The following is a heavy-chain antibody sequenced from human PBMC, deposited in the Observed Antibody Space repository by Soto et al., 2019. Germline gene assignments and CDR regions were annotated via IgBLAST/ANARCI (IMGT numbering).Heavy chain of an antibody. CDR3: ARDRIAAGYFDY. CDR1: GFTFSSYA. CDR2: ISYDGSNK. Sequence: PGGSLRLSCAASGFTFSSYAMHWVRQAPGKGLEWVAVISYDGSNKYYADSVKGRFTISRDNSKNTLYLQMNSLRAEDTAVYYCARDRIAAGYFDYWGQGTLVTAPQ. D-gene: IGHD6-13*01. J-gene: IGHJ4*02. V-gene: IGHV3-30-3*01.